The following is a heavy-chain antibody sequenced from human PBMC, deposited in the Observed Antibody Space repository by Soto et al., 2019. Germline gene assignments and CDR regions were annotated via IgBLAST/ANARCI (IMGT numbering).Heavy chain of an antibody. J-gene: IGHJ4*02. CDR3: ARRPKRSGHSGPDF. CDR1: DASVTSASCF. V-gene: IGHV4-39*02. Sequence: SETLSLTCTVSDASVTSASCFWDWIRQPPGKGLEWIGSIYYSGSTYINPSLKSRVTLSVDTSKNHFSLRLSSVTAADTAVYYCARRPKRSGHSGPDFWGQGTLVTVSS. CDR2: IYYSGST. D-gene: IGHD3-3*01.